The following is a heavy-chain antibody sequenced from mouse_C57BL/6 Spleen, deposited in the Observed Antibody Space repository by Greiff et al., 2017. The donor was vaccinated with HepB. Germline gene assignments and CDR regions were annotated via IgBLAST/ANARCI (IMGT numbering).Heavy chain of an antibody. Sequence: QIQLQQSGAVLVRPGASVTLSCKASGYTFTDYEMHWVKQTPVHGLEWIGAIDPETGGTAYNQKFKGKAILTADKSSSTAYMELRSLTSEDSAVYYCTRLYGSSPFDYWGQGTTLTVSS. J-gene: IGHJ2*01. D-gene: IGHD1-1*01. V-gene: IGHV1-15*01. CDR2: IDPETGGT. CDR3: TRLYGSSPFDY. CDR1: GYTFTDYE.